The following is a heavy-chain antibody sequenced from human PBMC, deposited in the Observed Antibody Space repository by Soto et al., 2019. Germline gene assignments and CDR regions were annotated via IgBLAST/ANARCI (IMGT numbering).Heavy chain of an antibody. D-gene: IGHD2-2*01. J-gene: IGHJ4*02. CDR3: ASLSSYCSSTSCPDY. CDR1: GYTFTSYY. Sequence: ASVKVSCKASGYTFTSYYMHWVRQAPGQGLEWMGIINPSGGSTSYAQKCQGRVTKTRGTSTRTVYTELSSLRSRGTAWDYCASLSSYCSSTSCPDYWGQGTLVTVS. CDR2: INPSGGST. V-gene: IGHV1-46*01.